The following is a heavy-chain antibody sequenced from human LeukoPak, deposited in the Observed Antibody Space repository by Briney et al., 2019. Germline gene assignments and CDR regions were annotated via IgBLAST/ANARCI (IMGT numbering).Heavy chain of an antibody. CDR3: AKRGGTESFYYYYYMDV. CDR2: ISRSGGTT. D-gene: IGHD2-15*01. Sequence: PGGSLRLSCAASGFTFSSYDMTWVRQPPGKGLEWVALISRSGGTTYYADSVKGRFTISRDNSKNTLYLQMNSLRAEDTAEYYCAKRGGTESFYYYYYMDVWGKGTTVTLSS. J-gene: IGHJ6*03. V-gene: IGHV3-23*01. CDR1: GFTFSSYD.